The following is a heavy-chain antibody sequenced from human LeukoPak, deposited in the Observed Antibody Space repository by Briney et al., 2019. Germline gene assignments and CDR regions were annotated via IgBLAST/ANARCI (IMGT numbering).Heavy chain of an antibody. J-gene: IGHJ4*02. CDR1: GFTFSSSW. Sequence: GGSLRLSCAASGFTFSSSWMSWVRQAPGKGLEWVAVISYDGSNEYYADSVKGRFTISRDNSKNTLYLQMNSLRAEDTAVYYCAKDLSRGDSLFDYWGQGTLVTVSS. CDR2: ISYDGSNE. CDR3: AKDLSRGDSLFDY. D-gene: IGHD4-17*01. V-gene: IGHV3-30*18.